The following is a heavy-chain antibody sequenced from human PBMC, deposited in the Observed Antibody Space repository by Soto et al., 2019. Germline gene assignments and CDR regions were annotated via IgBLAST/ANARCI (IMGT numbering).Heavy chain of an antibody. CDR2: ISVSGGST. J-gene: IGHJ4*02. CDR3: TSLGQFDY. D-gene: IGHD7-27*01. V-gene: IGHV3-23*01. CDR1: GFTFSSSV. Sequence: GXSLRLSCAASGFTFSSSVMNWVRQAPWKGLEWVSSISVSGGSTFYAGSVKGRFTLSRDNSRNTLYLQMNSLRVDDTAVYYCTSLGQFDYWGQGALVTVSS.